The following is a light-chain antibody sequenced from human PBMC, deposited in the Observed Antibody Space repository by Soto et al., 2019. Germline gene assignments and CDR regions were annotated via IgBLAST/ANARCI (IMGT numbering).Light chain of an antibody. CDR1: NIGRKS. Sequence: SYELTQPPSVPVAPGQTARITCGGDNIGRKSVHWYQQKPGQAPVLVVYDDRDRPSGIPERFSGSNSGNTATLTISRVEAGDEADYYCQVWDVSSDPNYVFGTGTKVTVL. CDR2: DDR. V-gene: IGLV3-21*02. J-gene: IGLJ1*01. CDR3: QVWDVSSDPNYV.